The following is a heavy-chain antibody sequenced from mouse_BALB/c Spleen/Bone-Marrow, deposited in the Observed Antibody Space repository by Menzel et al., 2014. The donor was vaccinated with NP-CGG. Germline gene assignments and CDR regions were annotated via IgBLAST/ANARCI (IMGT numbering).Heavy chain of an antibody. CDR1: GFTFSSYG. CDR3: ARVWYFDY. J-gene: IGHJ2*03. V-gene: IGHV5-6-3*01. CDR2: INSNGGST. Sequence: EVKLVESGGGLVQPGGSLKLSSAASGFTFSSYGMSWVRQTPDKRLELVATINSNGGSTYYPDSVKGRFTISRDNAKNTLYLQMSSLKSEDTAMYYCARVWYFDYWGQGTSLTVSS.